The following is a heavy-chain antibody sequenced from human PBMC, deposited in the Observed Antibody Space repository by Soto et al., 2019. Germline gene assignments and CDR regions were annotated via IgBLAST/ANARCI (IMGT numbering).Heavy chain of an antibody. CDR3: ARGHDPIVNYYFDY. J-gene: IGHJ4*02. Sequence: TSETLSLTCTVSGGSISSGGYYWSWIRQHPGKGLEWIGYIYYSGSTYYNPSLKSRVTISVDTSKNQFSLKLSSVTAADTAVYCCARGHDPIVNYYFDYWGQGTLVTVSS. D-gene: IGHD1-20*01. CDR1: GGSISSGGYY. CDR2: IYYSGST. V-gene: IGHV4-31*03.